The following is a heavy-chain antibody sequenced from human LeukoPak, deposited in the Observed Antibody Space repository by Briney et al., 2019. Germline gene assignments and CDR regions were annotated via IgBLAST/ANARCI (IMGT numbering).Heavy chain of an antibody. D-gene: IGHD1-20*01. V-gene: IGHV1-18*01. CDR2: ISAYNGNT. J-gene: IGHJ4*02. CDR1: GYTFTSYG. CDR3: ARVITGTDYFDY. Sequence: HWASVKVSCKASGYTFTSYGISWVRQAPGQGLEWMGLISAYNGNTNYAQKLQGRVTMTTDTSTSTAYMELRSLRSDDTAVYYCARVITGTDYFDYWGQGTLVTVSS.